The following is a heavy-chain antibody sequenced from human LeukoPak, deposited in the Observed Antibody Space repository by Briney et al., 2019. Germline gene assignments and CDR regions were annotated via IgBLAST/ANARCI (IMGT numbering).Heavy chain of an antibody. J-gene: IGHJ4*02. Sequence: SETLSLTCAVYGGSFSGYYWSWIRQPPGKGLEWIGEINHSGSTNYNPSLKSRVTISVDTSKNQFSLKLSSVTAADTAVYYCARVGDSSGWYEGYFDYWGQGTLVTVSS. CDR1: GGSFSGYY. D-gene: IGHD6-19*01. V-gene: IGHV4-34*01. CDR3: ARVGDSSGWYEGYFDY. CDR2: INHSGST.